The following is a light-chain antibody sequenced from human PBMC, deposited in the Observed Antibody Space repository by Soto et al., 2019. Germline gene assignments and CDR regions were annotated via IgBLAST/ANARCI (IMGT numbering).Light chain of an antibody. CDR3: HQLNSFPIT. V-gene: IGKV3-15*01. J-gene: IGKJ5*01. CDR1: QSVSSN. Sequence: EIVMTQSPATLSVSPGERATLSCRASQSVSSNLAWYQQKPGQAPRLLIYGASTRATGIPARFSGSGSGTEFTLTISSLQSEDFATYYCHQLNSFPITFGQGTRLEVK. CDR2: GAS.